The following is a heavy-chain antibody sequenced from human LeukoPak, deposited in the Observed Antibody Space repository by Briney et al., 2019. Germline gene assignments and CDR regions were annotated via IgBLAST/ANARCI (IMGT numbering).Heavy chain of an antibody. V-gene: IGHV4-31*03. Sequence: SETLSLTCTVSGGSISSGGYFWTWIRQRPGKGLEWIGHIYYTGSTYYNPSLKSRVTISVDTSKNQFSLKLNSVTAADTAVYYCARDQASYYYYYGMDVWGQGTTVTVSS. J-gene: IGHJ6*02. CDR3: ARDQASYYYYYGMDV. CDR2: IYYTGST. CDR1: GGSISSGGYF.